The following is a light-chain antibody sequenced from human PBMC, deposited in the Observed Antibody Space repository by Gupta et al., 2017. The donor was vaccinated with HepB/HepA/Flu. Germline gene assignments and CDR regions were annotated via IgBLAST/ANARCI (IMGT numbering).Light chain of an antibody. CDR2: KAS. Sequence: DIQMTQSPSTLSVSVGDRVTITCRASQNINVWLAWYQQKPGEAPKLLIYKASSLESGVPSRFSGSGSGTEFTLTISSLQPDDFATYFCQQYNTYSQTFGQGTKVEIQ. J-gene: IGKJ1*01. CDR3: QQYNTYSQT. V-gene: IGKV1-5*03. CDR1: QNINVW.